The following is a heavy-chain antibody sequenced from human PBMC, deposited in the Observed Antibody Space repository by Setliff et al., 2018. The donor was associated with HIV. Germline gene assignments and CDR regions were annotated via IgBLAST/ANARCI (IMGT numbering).Heavy chain of an antibody. J-gene: IGHJ6*02. CDR1: GYTFTGYY. Sequence: ASVKVSCKASGYTFTGYYMHWVRQATGQGLEWMGWINPNSGGTNYAQKFQGRVTMTRDTSISTAYMELSRLRSDDTAVYYCARDLDIVVVVAATEYGMDVWGQGTTVTVS. D-gene: IGHD2-15*01. V-gene: IGHV1-2*02. CDR2: INPNSGGT. CDR3: ARDLDIVVVVAATEYGMDV.